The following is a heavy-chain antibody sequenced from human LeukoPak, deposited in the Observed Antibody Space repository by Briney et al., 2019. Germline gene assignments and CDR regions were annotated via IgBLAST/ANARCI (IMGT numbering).Heavy chain of an antibody. J-gene: IGHJ4*02. CDR3: ASKSSGYYWGVFDY. CDR1: GGSISSSSYY. CDR2: IYYSGST. Sequence: SETLSLTCTVSGGSISSSSYYWGWIRQPPGKGLEWIGSIYYSGSTYYNPSLKSRVTMSVDTSKNQFSLKVNSVTAADTSVYYCASKSSGYYWGVFDYWGQGALVTVSS. D-gene: IGHD3-22*01. V-gene: IGHV4-39*01.